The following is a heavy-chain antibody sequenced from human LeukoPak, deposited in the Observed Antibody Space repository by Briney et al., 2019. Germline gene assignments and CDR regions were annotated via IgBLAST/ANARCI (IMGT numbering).Heavy chain of an antibody. CDR3: ARHDWFDP. V-gene: IGHV3-23*01. CDR1: GFTFSTDV. Sequence: GGSLRLSCAASGFTFSTDVMSWVRQAPGKGLECVSAISGSGGNTYYADSVKGRFTISRDNSKNMLYLQMNSLRAEDTAVYYCARHDWFDPWGRGTLVTVSS. J-gene: IGHJ5*02. CDR2: ISGSGGNT.